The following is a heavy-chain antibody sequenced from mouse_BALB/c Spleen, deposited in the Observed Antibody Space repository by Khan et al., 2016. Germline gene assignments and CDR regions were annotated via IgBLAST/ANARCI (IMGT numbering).Heavy chain of an antibody. CDR2: ISSGSSTI. CDR3: ARSDYGYAMDY. Sequence: EVELVESGGGLVQPGGSRKLSCAASGFTFSSFGMHWVRQAPEKGLEWVAYISSGSSTIYYADTVKGRFTISRDNPKNTLFLQMTSLRSEYTAMYYCARSDYGYAMDYWGQGTSVTVSS. CDR1: GFTFSSFG. J-gene: IGHJ4*01. V-gene: IGHV5-17*02. D-gene: IGHD2-4*01.